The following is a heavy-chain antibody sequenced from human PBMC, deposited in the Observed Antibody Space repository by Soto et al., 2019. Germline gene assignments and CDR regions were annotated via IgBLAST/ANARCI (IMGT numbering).Heavy chain of an antibody. CDR1: GFTFSSYS. J-gene: IGHJ5*02. CDR3: ATDGYCSSTSFYNWFDP. Sequence: GGSLRLSCAASGFTFSSYSMNWVRQAPGKGLEWVSSISSSSSYIYYADSVKGRFTISRDNAKNSLYLQMNSLRAEDTAVYYCATDGYCSSTSFYNWFDPWGQGSLGTV. CDR2: ISSSSSYI. V-gene: IGHV3-21*01. D-gene: IGHD2-2*03.